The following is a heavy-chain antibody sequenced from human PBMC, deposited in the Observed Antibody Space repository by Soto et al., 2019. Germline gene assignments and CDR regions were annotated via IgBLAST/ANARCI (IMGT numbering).Heavy chain of an antibody. Sequence: ASVKVSCKASGGTFSSYTISWVRQAPGQGLEWMGRIIPTLGIANYAQKFQGRVTITADKSTSTAYMELSSLRSEDTAVYYCANSIFGVVTPAYYFDYWGQGTLVTVSS. J-gene: IGHJ4*02. CDR3: ANSIFGVVTPAYYFDY. CDR2: IIPTLGIA. D-gene: IGHD3-3*01. V-gene: IGHV1-69*02. CDR1: GGTFSSYT.